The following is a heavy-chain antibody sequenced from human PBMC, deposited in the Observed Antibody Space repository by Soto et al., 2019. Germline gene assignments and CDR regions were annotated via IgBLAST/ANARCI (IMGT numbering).Heavy chain of an antibody. Sequence: SETLSLTCAVYGGSFSGYYWSWIRQPPGKGLEWIGEINHSGSTNYNPSLKSRVTMTRDTSISTAYMELSRLRSDDTAVYYCARDSAIVVGYYYYGMDVWGQGTTVTVSS. J-gene: IGHJ6*02. CDR3: ARDSAIVVGYYYYGMDV. CDR1: GGSFSGYY. V-gene: IGHV4-34*10. CDR2: INHSGST. D-gene: IGHD2-15*01.